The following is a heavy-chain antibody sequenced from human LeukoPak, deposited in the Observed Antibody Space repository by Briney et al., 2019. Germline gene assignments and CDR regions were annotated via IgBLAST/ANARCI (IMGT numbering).Heavy chain of an antibody. CDR1: GFTFSNYA. CDR2: VSGSGGST. CDR3: AKKAGSGWFWFDP. D-gene: IGHD6-19*01. Sequence: PGGSLRLSCAASGFTFSNYAMNWVRQAPGKGLEWVSGVSGSGGSTYYADSVKGRFTISRDNSKNTLYLQMKSLRAGDTAVYYCAKKAGSGWFWFDPWGQGTLVTVSS. V-gene: IGHV3-23*01. J-gene: IGHJ5*02.